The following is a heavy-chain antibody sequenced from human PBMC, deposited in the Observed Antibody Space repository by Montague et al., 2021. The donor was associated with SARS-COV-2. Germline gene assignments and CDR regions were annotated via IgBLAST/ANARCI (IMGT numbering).Heavy chain of an antibody. Sequence: SETLSLTCTVSGGSVSSDNWWTWFRQPPGKELEWIGEIYHSGSTNYNPSLQSRVTISVDKSTNNLSLNLRSVIAADTAMYYCALPLGGARFDPWGQGILVTVSS. CDR2: IYHSGST. J-gene: IGHJ5*02. V-gene: IGHV4-4*02. D-gene: IGHD1-26*01. CDR1: GGSVSSDNW. CDR3: ALPLGGARFDP.